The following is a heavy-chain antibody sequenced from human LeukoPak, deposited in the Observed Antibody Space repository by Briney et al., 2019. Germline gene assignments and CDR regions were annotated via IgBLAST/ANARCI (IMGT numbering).Heavy chain of an antibody. CDR3: AKPYSREGWLLPLYY. CDR2: ISAGGST. Sequence: GGSLRLSCAASGFTFSSYAMSWVRQAPGKGLGWVSGISAGGSTNYADSVKGRFTISRDNSKNTLYLQMNSLRAEDTAVYYCAKPYSREGWLLPLYYWGQGTLVTVSS. D-gene: IGHD3-22*01. J-gene: IGHJ4*02. CDR1: GFTFSSYA. V-gene: IGHV3-23*01.